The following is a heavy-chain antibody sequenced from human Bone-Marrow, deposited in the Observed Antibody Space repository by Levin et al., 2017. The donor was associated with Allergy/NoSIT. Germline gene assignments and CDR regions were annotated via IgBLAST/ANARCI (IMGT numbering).Heavy chain of an antibody. CDR2: IKQDGSEK. V-gene: IGHV3-7*04. D-gene: IGHD6-19*01. CDR3: ARDRRGSSGWYDWFDP. J-gene: IGHJ5*02. Sequence: LSLTCAASGFTFSSYWMSWVRQAPGKGLEWVANIKQDGSEKYYVDSVKGRFTISRDNAKNSLYLQMNSLRAEDTAVYYCARDRRGSSGWYDWFDPWGQGTLVTVSS. CDR1: GFTFSSYW.